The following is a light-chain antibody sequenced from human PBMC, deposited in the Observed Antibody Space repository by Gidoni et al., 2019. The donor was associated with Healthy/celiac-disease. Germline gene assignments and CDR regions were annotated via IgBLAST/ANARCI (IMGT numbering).Light chain of an antibody. V-gene: IGKV3-20*01. CDR3: QQYGSSSYT. CDR2: GTS. J-gene: IGKJ2*01. CDR1: QSVISSY. Sequence: ETVLTQSPGTLSLSPGERATLSCRASQSVISSYLPWYQQKPGQPPRLLIYGTSSRATGIPDRFSGSGSGTDFTLTISRLEPEDSAVYYCQQYGSSSYTFGQGTKLEIK.